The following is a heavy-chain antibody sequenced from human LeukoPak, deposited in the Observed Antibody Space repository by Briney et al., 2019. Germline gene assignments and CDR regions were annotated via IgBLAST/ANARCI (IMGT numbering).Heavy chain of an antibody. CDR1: GFTFDDYG. CDR2: INWNGGST. Sequence: GGSLRLSCAASGFTFDDYGMSWVRQAPGKGLEWVSGINWNGGSTGYADSVKGRFTISRDNAKYSLYLQMNSLRAEDTALYHCARGDSSGWYLVFDYWGQGTLVTVSS. CDR3: ARGDSSGWYLVFDY. V-gene: IGHV3-20*01. J-gene: IGHJ4*02. D-gene: IGHD6-19*01.